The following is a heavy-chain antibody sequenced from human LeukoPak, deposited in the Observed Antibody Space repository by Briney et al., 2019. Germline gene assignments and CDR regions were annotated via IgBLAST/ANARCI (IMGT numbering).Heavy chain of an antibody. D-gene: IGHD3/OR15-3a*01. CDR3: ARVMDLSFDY. Sequence: PWETLSLTCSVSGGSISSSSYYWDWIRQPPGKGLEWIGSIYYRGNTYYNPSLKSRVTISVDTSKNQFSLRLSYVTAADTAVYYCARVMDLSFDYWGQGNLVTVSS. CDR1: GGSISSSSYY. CDR2: IYYRGNT. J-gene: IGHJ4*02. V-gene: IGHV4-39*07.